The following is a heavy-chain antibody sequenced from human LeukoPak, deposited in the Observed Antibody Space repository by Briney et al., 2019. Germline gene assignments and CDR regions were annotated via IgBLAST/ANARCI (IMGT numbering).Heavy chain of an antibody. V-gene: IGHV3-74*01. CDR3: TTGPSYGYGW. D-gene: IGHD3-16*01. CDR2: IKTDGRTT. Sequence: GGSLRPSCAASGMTFSNHWMHWVRQVPGKGLVWVSLIKTDGRTTIYADSVKGRFTISRDNGKSTLYLQMNSLRAEDTAIYYCTTGPSYGYGWWGQGTVVTVSS. CDR1: GMTFSNHW. J-gene: IGHJ4*02.